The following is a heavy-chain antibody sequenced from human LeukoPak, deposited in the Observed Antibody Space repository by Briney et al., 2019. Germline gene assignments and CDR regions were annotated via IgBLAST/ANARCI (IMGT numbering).Heavy chain of an antibody. D-gene: IGHD3-10*01. J-gene: IGHJ4*02. Sequence: ASVKVSCKASGGTFSSYAISWVRQAPGQGLEWMGWMNPNSGNTGYAQKLQGRVTMTTDTSTSTAYMELRSLRSDDTAVYYCARVGYYYGSGSYYPHFDYWGQGTLVTVSS. V-gene: IGHV1-18*01. CDR2: MNPNSGNT. CDR1: GGTFSSYA. CDR3: ARVGYYYGSGSYYPHFDY.